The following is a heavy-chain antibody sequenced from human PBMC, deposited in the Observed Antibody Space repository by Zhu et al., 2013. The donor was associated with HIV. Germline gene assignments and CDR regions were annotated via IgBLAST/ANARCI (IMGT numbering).Heavy chain of an antibody. D-gene: IGHD3-22*01. CDR2: MNPNNTNT. CDR3: ARGRWDSSGYYHYFDY. Sequence: QVQLVQSGAEVKKPGASVKVSCKASRYTFTNYDINWVRQATGQGLEWMGWMNPNNTNTAYAQKFQGRVTMTRDTSISTAYVELSSLRSEDTAVYYCARGRWDSSGYYHYFDYWGQGTLVTVSS. CDR1: RYTFTNYD. V-gene: IGHV1-8*01. J-gene: IGHJ4*02.